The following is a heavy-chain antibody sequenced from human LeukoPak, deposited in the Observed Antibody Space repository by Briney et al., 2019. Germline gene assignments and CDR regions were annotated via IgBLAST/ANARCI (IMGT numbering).Heavy chain of an antibody. Sequence: SLRLSCGASGFTFDDYAMHWVRQAPGKGLEWVSGIRWNGGIIGYADSVKGRFTISRDNAKNSLYLQMNSLRAEDMALYYCAKEGRYGNSFDYWGQGTLVTVSS. D-gene: IGHD4-23*01. V-gene: IGHV3-9*03. CDR1: GFTFDDYA. J-gene: IGHJ4*02. CDR2: IRWNGGII. CDR3: AKEGRYGNSFDY.